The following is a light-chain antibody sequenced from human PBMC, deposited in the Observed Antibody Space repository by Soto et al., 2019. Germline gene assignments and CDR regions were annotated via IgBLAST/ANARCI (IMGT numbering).Light chain of an antibody. J-gene: IGKJ4*01. V-gene: IGKV3-20*01. Sequence: ENVLTQSPGTLSLSPGEGATLSFRASQSVSTSYLAWYQHKRGQAPRLLIYGTSTRATGIPDRFSGSGSGKDFTLTISRLEPEDFAVYYCQQYGSFPLTFGGGPKVEI. CDR2: GTS. CDR3: QQYGSFPLT. CDR1: QSVSTSY.